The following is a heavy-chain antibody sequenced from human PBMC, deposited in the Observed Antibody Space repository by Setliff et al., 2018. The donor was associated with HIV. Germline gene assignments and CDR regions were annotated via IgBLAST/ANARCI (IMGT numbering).Heavy chain of an antibody. CDR3: AIRREVVVATTRRGLDI. CDR1: GYTFTSYY. J-gene: IGHJ3*02. Sequence: GASVKVSCKASGYTFTSYYMHWVRQAAGQGLEWMGWMNPNSGNTGYAQRFQGRLTMTRNTSISTAYMELNSLMSEDTAVYFCAIRREVVVATTRRGLDIWGQGTMVTVSS. D-gene: IGHD2-15*01. V-gene: IGHV1-8*02. CDR2: MNPNSGNT.